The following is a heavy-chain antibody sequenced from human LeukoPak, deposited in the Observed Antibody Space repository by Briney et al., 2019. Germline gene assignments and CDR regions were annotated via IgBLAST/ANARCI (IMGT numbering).Heavy chain of an antibody. CDR2: IQQGGSAK. J-gene: IGHJ4*02. Sequence: GGSLRLSCAASGFASSSYWMSWVRQAPGKGLEWVANIQQGGSAKYYMDSVKGRFTISRDDAKSSLYLQMNSLRAEDTAVYFCARIRGDGSTFEYWGQGTLVTVSS. D-gene: IGHD5-24*01. V-gene: IGHV3-7*01. CDR1: GFASSSYW. CDR3: ARIRGDGSTFEY.